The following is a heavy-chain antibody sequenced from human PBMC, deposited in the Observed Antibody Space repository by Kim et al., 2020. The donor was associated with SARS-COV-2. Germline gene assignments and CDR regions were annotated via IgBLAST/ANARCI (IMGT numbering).Heavy chain of an antibody. J-gene: IGHJ4*02. CDR3: ATAKRYYYGSGSYGGYFDY. Sequence: ASVKVSCKVSGYTLTELSMHWVRQAPGKGLEWMGGFDPEDGETIYAQKFQGRVTMTEDTSTDTAYMELSSLRSEDTAVYYCATAKRYYYGSGSYGGYFDYWGQGTLVTVSS. CDR2: FDPEDGET. CDR1: GYTLTELS. V-gene: IGHV1-24*01. D-gene: IGHD3-10*01.